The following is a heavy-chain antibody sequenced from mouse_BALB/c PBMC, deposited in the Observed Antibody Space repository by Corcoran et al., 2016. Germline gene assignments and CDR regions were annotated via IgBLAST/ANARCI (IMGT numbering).Heavy chain of an antibody. Sequence: EVQLQQSGPEVVKPGASVKMSCKASGYTFTSYVIQWVIQKPGQGLEWIGYVYPYNDGTRCNEKFKGKATLTSDKSSSTAYMELSSLTSEDSAVYYCAREVPGGNPFDYWGQGTTLTVSS. J-gene: IGHJ2*01. CDR3: AREVPGGNPFDY. D-gene: IGHD2-1*01. CDR1: GYTFTSYV. V-gene: IGHV1S136*01. CDR2: VYPYNDGT.